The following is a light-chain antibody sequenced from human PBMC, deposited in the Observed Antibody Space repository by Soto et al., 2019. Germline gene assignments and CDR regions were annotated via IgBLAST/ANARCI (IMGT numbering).Light chain of an antibody. Sequence: SYELTQPPSVSVSPGQTARITCSGDALPKQYAYWYQQKPGQAPVLVIYKDRERPSGIPERFSGSSSGTTVTLTISGVQAEDEADYHCQSADSSGSYKVFGGGTKVTVL. CDR3: QSADSSGSYKV. V-gene: IGLV3-25*02. CDR2: KDR. J-gene: IGLJ3*02. CDR1: ALPKQY.